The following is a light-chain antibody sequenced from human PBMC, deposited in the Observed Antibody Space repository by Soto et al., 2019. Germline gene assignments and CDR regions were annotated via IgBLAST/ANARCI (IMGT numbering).Light chain of an antibody. CDR2: SAI. V-gene: IGKV1-39*01. J-gene: IGKJ1*01. Sequence: DIQLTQSPPSLSASVGCTINSTCRASQSVSNYLNWYQQRPGKAPSLLIYSAISLQSGVPSRFSGSGSGTDFTLTIRNLQPEDFAVYYCQHTFRSPRRFGQGTTVDIK. CDR1: QSVSNY. CDR3: QHTFRSPRR.